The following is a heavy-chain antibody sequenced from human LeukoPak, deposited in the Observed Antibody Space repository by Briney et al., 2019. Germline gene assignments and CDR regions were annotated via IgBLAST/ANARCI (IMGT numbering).Heavy chain of an antibody. V-gene: IGHV3-30*02. CDR1: GFTFSSYG. CDR3: AKVRRTGYYIVPHGAFDI. J-gene: IGHJ3*02. Sequence: PGGSLRLSCAASGFTFSSYGMHWVRQAPGKGLEWVAFIRYDGSNKYYADSVKGRFTISRDNSKNTLYLQMNSLRAEDTAVYYCAKVRRTGYYIVPHGAFDIWGQGTMVTVSS. D-gene: IGHD3/OR15-3a*01. CDR2: IRYDGSNK.